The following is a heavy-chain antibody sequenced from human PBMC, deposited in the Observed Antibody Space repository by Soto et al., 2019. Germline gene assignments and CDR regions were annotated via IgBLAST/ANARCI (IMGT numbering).Heavy chain of an antibody. CDR2: IYHSGST. CDR3: ARTLAYYYDSSGPYAFDI. V-gene: IGHV4-30-2*01. D-gene: IGHD3-22*01. CDR1: GGSISSGGYS. Sequence: PSETLSLTCAVSGGSISSGGYSWSWIRQPPGKGLEWIGYIYHSGSTYYNPSLKSRVTISVDRSKNQFSLKLSSVTAADTAVYYCARTLAYYYDSSGPYAFDIWGQGTMVTVSS. J-gene: IGHJ3*02.